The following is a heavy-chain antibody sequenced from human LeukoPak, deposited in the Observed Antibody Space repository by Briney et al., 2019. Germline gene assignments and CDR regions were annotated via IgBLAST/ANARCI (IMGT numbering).Heavy chain of an antibody. D-gene: IGHD3-22*01. CDR3: ARLPYYYDSSGYYFDY. CDR1: GYSFTSYW. Sequence: GESLKISCKGSGYSFTSYWIGWVRQMPGKGLEWMGIIYPGDSDTRYSPSFQGQVTISANKSISTAYLQWSSLKASDTAMYYCARLPYYYDSSGYYFDYWGQGTLVTVSS. V-gene: IGHV5-51*01. J-gene: IGHJ4*02. CDR2: IYPGDSDT.